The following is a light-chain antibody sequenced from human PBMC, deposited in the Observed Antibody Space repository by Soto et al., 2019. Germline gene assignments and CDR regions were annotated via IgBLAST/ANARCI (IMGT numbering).Light chain of an antibody. J-gene: IGLJ3*02. V-gene: IGLV2-14*01. CDR3: SSYTSYSTVV. CDR2: DVS. CDR1: SSDVGAYDY. Sequence: QSALTQPASVSGSPGQSITISCTGTSSDVGAYDYVSWYQQHPGKAPKLMIYDVSDRPSGVSNRFSGSKSGNTASLTISGLQAEDEADYYCSSYTSYSTVVFGGGTKLTVL.